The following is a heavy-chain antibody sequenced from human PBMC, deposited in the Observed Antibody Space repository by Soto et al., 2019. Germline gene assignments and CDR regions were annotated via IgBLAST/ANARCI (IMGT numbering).Heavy chain of an antibody. Sequence: GGSLRLSCAASGFTFSNAWMNWVRQTPGKGLEWVGRIKSNSDGGATDYAAPVKGRFTISRDDSKKALYLQMNSLKTEDTAVYYCTTLTMVTVHDDYLGQGTLVTVSS. CDR3: TTLTMVTVHDDY. CDR2: IKSNSDGGAT. CDR1: GFTFSNAW. D-gene: IGHD2-21*02. V-gene: IGHV3-15*01. J-gene: IGHJ4*02.